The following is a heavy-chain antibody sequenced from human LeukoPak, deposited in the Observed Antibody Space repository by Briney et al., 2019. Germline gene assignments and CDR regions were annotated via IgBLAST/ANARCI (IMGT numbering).Heavy chain of an antibody. CDR3: ARETKYTWSYDAFDI. Sequence: SPSETLSLTCAVYGGSFRGHYWSWIRQPPGQGLEWIGEINHSGSTNYNPSLKSRVTISADTSKNQFSLKLNSLTAADTAVYYCARETKYTWSYDAFDIWGQGTMATVSS. CDR2: INHSGST. V-gene: IGHV4-34*01. J-gene: IGHJ3*02. D-gene: IGHD1-1*01. CDR1: GGSFRGHY.